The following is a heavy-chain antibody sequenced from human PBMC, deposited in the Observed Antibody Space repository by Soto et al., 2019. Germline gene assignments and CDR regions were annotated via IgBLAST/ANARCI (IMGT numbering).Heavy chain of an antibody. Sequence: SETLSITCTFPGCSISSYYWSWIRQPPGKGLEWIGYIYYSGSTNYNPSLKSRVTISVDTSKNQFSLKLSSVTAADTAVYYCARGVRTIAIFDHWVQGTLVTVAS. CDR1: GCSISSYY. D-gene: IGHD2-21*01. J-gene: IGHJ4*02. CDR3: ARGVRTIAIFDH. CDR2: IYYSGST. V-gene: IGHV4-59*01.